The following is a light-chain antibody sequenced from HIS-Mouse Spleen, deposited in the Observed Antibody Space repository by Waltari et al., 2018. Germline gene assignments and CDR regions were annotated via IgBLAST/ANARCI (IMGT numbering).Light chain of an antibody. CDR1: NIGRKS. CDR3: QVWDSSSDHWV. V-gene: IGLV3-21*02. CDR2: DDS. J-gene: IGLJ3*02. Sequence: SYVLTQPPSVSVAPGQTARITWWGNNIGRKSVHWYQQTPGQAPVLVVYDDSDRPSGIPERFSGSNSGNTATLTISRVEAGDEADYYCQVWDSSSDHWVFGGGTKLTVL.